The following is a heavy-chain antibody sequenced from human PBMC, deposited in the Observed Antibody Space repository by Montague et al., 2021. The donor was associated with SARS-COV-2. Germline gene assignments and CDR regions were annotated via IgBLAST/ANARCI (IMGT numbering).Heavy chain of an antibody. CDR1: GFTFHEYS. CDR2: ISWDGCNL. CDR3: AEDGGYYGLGCYFEY. J-gene: IGHJ4*02. D-gene: IGHD3-10*01. Sequence: SLRLSCAASGFTFHEYSLHWVRQVPGKGLEWVAGISWDGCNLGYRDSVKGRFTISRDNAKNSLYLQMNSLRAEDTALYYCAEDGGYYGLGCYFEYWGQGTLVTVSS. V-gene: IGHV3-9*01.